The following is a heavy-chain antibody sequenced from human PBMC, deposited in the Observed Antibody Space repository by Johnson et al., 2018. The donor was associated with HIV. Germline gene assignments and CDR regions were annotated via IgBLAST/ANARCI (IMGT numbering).Heavy chain of an antibody. D-gene: IGHD5-18*01. V-gene: IGHV3-30*04. CDR1: GFTFSSYA. Sequence: QVQLVESGGGVVQPGGSLRLPCAASGFTFSSYAMHWVRQAPGKGLEWVAVILYDGSNKYYADSVKGRFTISRDNSKNTLYLQMNSLRAEDTAVYFCARPTSQIHLWTDAFDIWGQGTMVTVSS. J-gene: IGHJ3*02. CDR2: ILYDGSNK. CDR3: ARPTSQIHLWTDAFDI.